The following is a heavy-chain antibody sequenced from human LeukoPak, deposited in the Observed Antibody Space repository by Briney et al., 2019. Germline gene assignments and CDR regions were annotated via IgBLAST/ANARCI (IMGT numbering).Heavy chain of an antibody. J-gene: IGHJ3*02. V-gene: IGHV1-69*13. Sequence: SVKVSCKASGGTFSSYVISWVRQSPGQGLEWMGGILPIFGTANYAQKLQCRVTITADHTTSTAYMELSSLRSEDTAVYFCARDVGATVVFDIWGQGKFVTVSS. D-gene: IGHD1-26*01. CDR3: ARDVGATVVFDI. CDR2: ILPIFGTA. CDR1: GGTFSSYV.